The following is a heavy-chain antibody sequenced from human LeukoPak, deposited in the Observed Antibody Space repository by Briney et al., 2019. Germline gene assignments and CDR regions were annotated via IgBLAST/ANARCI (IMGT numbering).Heavy chain of an antibody. Sequence: PSETLSLTCTVSGGSISSSSYYWGWIRQPPGKGLEWIGRIYYSGSTYYNPSLKSRVTISVDTSKNQFSLKLSSVTAADTAVYYCARHLRYSSSWYPGGGFDPWGQGTLVTVSS. CDR3: ARHLRYSSSWYPGGGFDP. D-gene: IGHD6-13*01. V-gene: IGHV4-39*01. J-gene: IGHJ5*02. CDR2: IYYSGST. CDR1: GGSISSSSYY.